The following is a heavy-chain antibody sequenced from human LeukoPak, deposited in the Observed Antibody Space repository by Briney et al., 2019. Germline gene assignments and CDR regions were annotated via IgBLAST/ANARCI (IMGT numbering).Heavy chain of an antibody. V-gene: IGHV1-69*13. CDR1: GGTFSSYA. CDR3: ARAGLAAAGTLDY. Sequence: SVKVSCKASGGTFSSYAISWVRQAPGQGLEWMGGIIPIFGTANYAQKFQGRVTITADESTSTAYMELSSLRSEDTAVYYCARAGLAAAGTLDYWGQGTLVTVSS. CDR2: IIPIFGTA. D-gene: IGHD6-13*01. J-gene: IGHJ4*02.